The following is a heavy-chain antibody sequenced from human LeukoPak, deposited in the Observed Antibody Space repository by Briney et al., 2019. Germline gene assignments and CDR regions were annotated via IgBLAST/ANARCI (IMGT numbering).Heavy chain of an antibody. CDR3: ARLCSCSETEFDY. CDR2: IDPSDSYT. CDR1: GYRFTSYW. V-gene: IGHV5-10-1*01. Sequence: GESLKISCKGSGYRFTSYWITWVRQMPGKGLEWMGRIDPSDSYTSYSPSFQGHVTISIDKSTTTAYLQWSSLKASDTAVYYCARLCSCSETEFDYWGQGTPVTVSS. J-gene: IGHJ4*02. D-gene: IGHD2-15*01.